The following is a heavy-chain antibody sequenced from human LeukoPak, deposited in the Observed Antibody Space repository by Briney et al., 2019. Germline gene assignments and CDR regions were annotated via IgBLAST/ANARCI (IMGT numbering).Heavy chain of an antibody. J-gene: IGHJ4*02. V-gene: IGHV4-30-2*01. Sequence: SETLSLTCTVSGGSISSGGYYWSWIRQPPGKGLEWIGYIYHSGSTYYNPSLKSRVTISVDRSKNQFSLKLSSVTAADTAVYYCARNPGMIAVAYFDYWGQGTLVTVSS. D-gene: IGHD6-19*01. CDR3: ARNPGMIAVAYFDY. CDR1: GGSISSGGYY. CDR2: IYHSGST.